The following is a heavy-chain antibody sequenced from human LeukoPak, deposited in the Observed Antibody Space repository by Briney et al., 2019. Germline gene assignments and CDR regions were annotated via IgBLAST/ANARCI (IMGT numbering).Heavy chain of an antibody. CDR1: GLSISSSNSY. CDR3: ARQTGSGLFTLP. D-gene: IGHD3/OR15-3a*01. Sequence: SETLSLTCTVSGLSISSSNSYGGWLRQPPGKGLEGIGSIYYTGNTYYNASLKSRVTISIDTSKTQISLRLTSVTAADTAMYYCARQTGSGLFTLPGGQGTLVTVSS. V-gene: IGHV4-39*01. CDR2: IYYTGNT. J-gene: IGHJ4*02.